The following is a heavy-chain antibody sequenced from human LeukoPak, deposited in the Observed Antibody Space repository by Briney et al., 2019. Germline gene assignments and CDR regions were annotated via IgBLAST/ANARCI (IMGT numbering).Heavy chain of an antibody. J-gene: IGHJ6*02. CDR3: ARGGRNYYYGMDV. Sequence: NSSETLSLTCAVYGGSFSGYYWSWIRQPPGKGLEWIGEINHSGSTNYNPSLKSRVTISVDTSKNQFSLKLSSVTAADTAVYYCARGGRNYYYGMDVWSQGTTVTVSS. CDR2: INHSGST. CDR1: GGSFSGYY. V-gene: IGHV4-34*01.